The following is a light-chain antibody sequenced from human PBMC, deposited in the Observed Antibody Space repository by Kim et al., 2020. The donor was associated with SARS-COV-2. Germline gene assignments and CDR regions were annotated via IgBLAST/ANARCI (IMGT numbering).Light chain of an antibody. CDR1: ILRSYY. V-gene: IGLV3-19*01. J-gene: IGLJ2*01. CDR2: CKN. CDR3: NSRDSNDNVV. Sequence: SSELTQDPAVSVALGQTVRITCQGDILRSYYATWYQQKPGQAPIAVIYCKNNLPSGIPDRFSGSSSGNTPSLPITWTQAGDEADYYRNSRDSNDNVVFGG.